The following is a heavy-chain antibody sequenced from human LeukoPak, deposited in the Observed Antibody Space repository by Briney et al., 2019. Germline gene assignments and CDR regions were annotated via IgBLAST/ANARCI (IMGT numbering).Heavy chain of an antibody. CDR2: TTPIFGSA. Sequence: GASVKVSCKASGGTFRNYALNWVRQAPGKGLEWMGGTTPIFGSAEYAQKFQGRVTVTTDESTSTGYMEMSSLRSDDTAVYHCAGALFHYHSSGYDMDGYGIWGQGTMVTVSS. CDR1: GGTFRNYA. V-gene: IGHV1-69*05. CDR3: AGALFHYHSSGYDMDGYGI. J-gene: IGHJ3*02. D-gene: IGHD3-22*01.